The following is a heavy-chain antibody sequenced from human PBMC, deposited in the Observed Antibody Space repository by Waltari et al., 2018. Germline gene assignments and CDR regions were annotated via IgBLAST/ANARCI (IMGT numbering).Heavy chain of an antibody. Sequence: EVQLLESGGGLVQPGGSLRLSCAASGFTFSSYTMSWVRQAPGKGLERVSAISGGGGSTDYADSVKGRFTISRDNSKDTLYLHMSSLRAEDTALFYCAKETSGGYETDYWGQGTLVTVSS. V-gene: IGHV3-23*01. CDR1: GFTFSSYT. J-gene: IGHJ4*02. D-gene: IGHD5-12*01. CDR3: AKETSGGYETDY. CDR2: ISGGGGST.